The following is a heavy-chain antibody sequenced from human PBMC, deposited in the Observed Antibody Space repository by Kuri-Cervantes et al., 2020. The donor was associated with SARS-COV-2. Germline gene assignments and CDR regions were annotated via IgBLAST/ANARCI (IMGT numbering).Heavy chain of an antibody. CDR2: IKPEGGEK. CDR1: GFTFRSCW. J-gene: IGHJ3*01. D-gene: IGHD3-10*01. Sequence: GESLKISCAASGFTFRSCWMSWVRQAPGKGLEWVAAIKPEGGEKYYVDSVKGRFTISRDNAKNSLYLQTNSLRVEDTAVYYCAKSGRQYDVWGQGTMVTVSS. V-gene: IGHV3-7*01. CDR3: AKSGRQYDV.